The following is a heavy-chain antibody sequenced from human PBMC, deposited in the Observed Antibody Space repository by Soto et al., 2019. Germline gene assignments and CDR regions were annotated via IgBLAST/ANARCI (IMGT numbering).Heavy chain of an antibody. V-gene: IGHV4-59*01. CDR3: ARSSTTITVVYFDY. J-gene: IGHJ4*02. CDR1: VGSISSYY. Sequence: PSETLSLTCTVSVGSISSYYWSWIRQPPGKGLEWIGYIYYSGSTNYNPSLKSRVTISVDTSKNQFSLKLSSVTAADTAVYYCARSSTTITVVYFDYWGQGTLVTVSS. D-gene: IGHD5-12*01. CDR2: IYYSGST.